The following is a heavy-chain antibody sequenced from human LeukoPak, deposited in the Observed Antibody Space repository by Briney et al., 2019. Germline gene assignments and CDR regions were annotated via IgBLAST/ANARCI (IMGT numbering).Heavy chain of an antibody. CDR1: GGSISSYY. V-gene: IGHV4-59*08. CDR2: IYYSGST. CDR3: ARLEKRGYSYGYYGRPYDAFDI. J-gene: IGHJ3*02. Sequence: SETLSLTCTVSGGSISSYYWSWIRQPPGKGLEWIGYIYYSGSTNYNPSLKSRVTISVDTSKNQFSLKLSSVTAADTAVYYCARLEKRGYSYGYYGRPYDAFDIWGQGTMVTVSS. D-gene: IGHD5-18*01.